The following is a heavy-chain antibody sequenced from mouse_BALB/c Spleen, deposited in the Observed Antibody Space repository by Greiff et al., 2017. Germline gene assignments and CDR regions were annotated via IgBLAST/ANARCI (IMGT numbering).Heavy chain of an antibody. Sequence: EVQVVESGGGLVQPGGSRKLSCAASGFTFSSFGMHWVRQAPEKGLEWVAYISSGSSTIYYADTVKGRFTISRDNPKNTLFLQMTSLRSEDTAMYYCARRGSSYDYYAMDYWGQGTSVTVSS. D-gene: IGHD1-1*01. CDR2: ISSGSSTI. J-gene: IGHJ4*01. V-gene: IGHV5-17*02. CDR1: GFTFSSFG. CDR3: ARRGSSYDYYAMDY.